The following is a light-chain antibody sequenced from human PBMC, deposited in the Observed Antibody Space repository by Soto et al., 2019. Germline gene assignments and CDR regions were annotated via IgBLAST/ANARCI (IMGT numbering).Light chain of an antibody. CDR1: QGISSY. V-gene: IGKV1-8*01. CDR3: QQYYSYLLWT. CDR2: AAS. Sequence: AIRMTQSPSSLSASTGDRVTITCRASQGISSYLAWYQQKPGKAPKLLIYAASTLQSGVPSRFRGSGSGTDFTLTISCLQSEDFATYYCQQYYSYLLWTFGQGTKVEIK. J-gene: IGKJ1*01.